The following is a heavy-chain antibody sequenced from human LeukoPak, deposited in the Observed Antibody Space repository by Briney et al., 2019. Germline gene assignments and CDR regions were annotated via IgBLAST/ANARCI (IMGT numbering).Heavy chain of an antibody. CDR1: GFTFSSYA. CDR3: ASHPTYCSSTSCYLPGSYFDY. Sequence: GGSLRLSCAAPGFTFSSYAMSWVRQAPGKGLEWVSAISGSGGSTYYADSVKGRFTISRDNSKNTLYLQMNSLRAEDTAVYYCASHPTYCSSTSCYLPGSYFDYWGQGTLVTVSS. CDR2: ISGSGGST. V-gene: IGHV3-23*01. J-gene: IGHJ4*02. D-gene: IGHD2-2*01.